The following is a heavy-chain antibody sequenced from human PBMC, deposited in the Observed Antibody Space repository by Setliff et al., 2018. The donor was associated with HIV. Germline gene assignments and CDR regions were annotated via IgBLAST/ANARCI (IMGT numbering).Heavy chain of an antibody. CDR3: ARGHYGA. J-gene: IGHJ4*02. CDR1: GFTFSTYA. Sequence: PGGSLRLSCAASGFTFSTYAMSWVRQAPGKGLEWVSSISGSAASTYYADSVKGRFTISRDNSKYTLFLQMNSLRAEDTAVYYCARGHYGAWGQGTLVTVSS. D-gene: IGHD4-17*01. CDR2: ISGSAAST. V-gene: IGHV3-23*01.